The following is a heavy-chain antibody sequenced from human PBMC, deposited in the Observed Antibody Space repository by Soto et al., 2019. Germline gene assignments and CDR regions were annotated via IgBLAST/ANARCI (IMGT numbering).Heavy chain of an antibody. CDR3: ARGITLPTPLDY. D-gene: IGHD1-20*01. CDR2: INAGNGNT. CDR1: GYTFTSNG. V-gene: IGHV1-3*01. J-gene: IGHJ4*02. Sequence: ASVKVSCKASGYTFTSNGFSWVRQAPGQRLEWMGWINAGNGNTKYSQKFQGRVTITRDTSASTAYMELSSLRSEDTAVYYCARGITLPTPLDYWGQGTLVTVSS.